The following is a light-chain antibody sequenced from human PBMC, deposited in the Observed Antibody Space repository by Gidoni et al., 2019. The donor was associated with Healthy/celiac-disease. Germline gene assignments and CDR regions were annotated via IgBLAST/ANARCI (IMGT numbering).Light chain of an antibody. Sequence: DSQMTQSPSTLSASVGDRVTITCRASQSISSWLAWYQQKPGKAPKLLIYKASSLESGVPSRFSGSGSGTEFTLTTSSLQPDDFATYYCQQYNSYPFTFGPGTKVDIK. CDR2: KAS. V-gene: IGKV1-5*03. J-gene: IGKJ3*01. CDR3: QQYNSYPFT. CDR1: QSISSW.